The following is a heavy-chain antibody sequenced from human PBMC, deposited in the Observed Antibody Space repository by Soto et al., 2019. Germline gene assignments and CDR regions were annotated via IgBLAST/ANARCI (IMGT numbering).Heavy chain of an antibody. CDR3: AREYCSSTSCYQDWFDP. D-gene: IGHD2-2*01. CDR1: GYTFTSYG. CDR2: ISAYNGNT. Sequence: GASVKVSCKASGYTFTSYGISWVRQAPGQGLEWMGWISAYNGNTNYAQKLQGRVTMTTDTSTSTAYMELRSLRSDDTAVYYCAREYCSSTSCYQDWFDPWGQGTLVTVSS. V-gene: IGHV1-18*01. J-gene: IGHJ5*02.